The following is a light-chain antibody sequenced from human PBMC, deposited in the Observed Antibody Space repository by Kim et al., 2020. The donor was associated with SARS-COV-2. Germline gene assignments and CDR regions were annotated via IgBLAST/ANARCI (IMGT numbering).Light chain of an antibody. V-gene: IGKV3-15*01. CDR3: QQYNNWHT. J-gene: IGKJ2*01. CDR2: GAS. Sequence: LSVSPGPRAAVACTASQSVSSNLAWYQQKPGQAPSLVIYGASTRATGIPARLSGSESGTEFTLSISSLQSEDLAVYYCQQYNNWHTFGQGTKLEI. CDR1: QSVSSN.